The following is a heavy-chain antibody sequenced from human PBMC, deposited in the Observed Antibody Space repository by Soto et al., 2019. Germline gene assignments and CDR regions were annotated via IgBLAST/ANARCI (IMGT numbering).Heavy chain of an antibody. V-gene: IGHV3-11*01. CDR1: GFTFSDYY. CDR3: AGLDGNDYDSSGYYYYYYGMDV. CDR2: ISSSGSTI. D-gene: IGHD3-22*01. J-gene: IGHJ6*02. Sequence: QVQLVESGGGLVKPGGSLRLSCAASGFTFSDYYMSWIRQAPGKGLEWISYISSSGSTIYYADSVKGRFTISRDNARNSLYLEMNSLRAEDTAVDYRAGLDGNDYDSSGYYYYYYGMDVRGQGTTVTVSS.